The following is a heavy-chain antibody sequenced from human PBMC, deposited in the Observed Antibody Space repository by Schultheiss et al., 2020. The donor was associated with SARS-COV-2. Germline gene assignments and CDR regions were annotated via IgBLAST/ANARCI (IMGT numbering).Heavy chain of an antibody. CDR3: AREGFRGVAIDY. Sequence: GGSLRLSCAASAFSFSSYGMKWVRQAPGKGLEWVGYISPSGTTTYYTDSMKGRFTIYRDNARNSLFLQMNSLRNEDTAVYYCAREGFRGVAIDYWGQGTLVTVSS. V-gene: IGHV3-48*02. J-gene: IGHJ4*02. CDR1: AFSFSSYG. D-gene: IGHD3-10*01. CDR2: ISPSGTTT.